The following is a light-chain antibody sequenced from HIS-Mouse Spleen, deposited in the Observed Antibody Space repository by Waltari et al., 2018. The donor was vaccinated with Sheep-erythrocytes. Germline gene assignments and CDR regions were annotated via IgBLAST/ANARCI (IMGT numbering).Light chain of an antibody. CDR1: SSDVGGYKY. J-gene: IGLJ2*01. CDR3: CSYAGSYTV. CDR2: DVS. Sequence: QSALTQPRSVSGSPGQSVTISCTGTSSDVGGYKYVSWYQQHPGKAPKLMIYDVSKRPSGVPGRFSCSKSGNTASLTISGLQAEDEADYYCCSYAGSYTVFGGGTKLTVL. V-gene: IGLV2-11*01.